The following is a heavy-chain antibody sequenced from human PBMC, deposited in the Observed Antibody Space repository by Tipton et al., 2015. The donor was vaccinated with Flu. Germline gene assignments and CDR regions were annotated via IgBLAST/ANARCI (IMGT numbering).Heavy chain of an antibody. Sequence: TLSLTCTVSGGSISSGSYYWSWIRQPAGKGLEWIGRIFTSGSTNYNPSLKSRVTISVDTSKNQFSLKLSSVTAADTAVYYCARVRSYYDSSGYYYAFDYWGQRTLVTVSS. CDR3: ARVRSYYDSSGYYYAFDY. CDR1: GGSISSGSYY. D-gene: IGHD3-22*01. CDR2: IFTSGST. V-gene: IGHV4-61*02. J-gene: IGHJ4*02.